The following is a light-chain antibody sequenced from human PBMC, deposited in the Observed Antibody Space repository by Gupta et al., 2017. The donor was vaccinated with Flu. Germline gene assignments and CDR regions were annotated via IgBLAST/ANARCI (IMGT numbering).Light chain of an antibody. Sequence: IQLTQSPSFLSASVGDRVTSTCRASQGISTFLAWYQHKPGKAPYLLISAASTVQRGVPSRFSGSAEGNEFTLTSSILQDEDFANYYWQQVNGYFTFGGGTKVDI. V-gene: IGKV1-9*01. CDR1: QGISTF. CDR3: QQVNGYFT. CDR2: AAS. J-gene: IGKJ4*01.